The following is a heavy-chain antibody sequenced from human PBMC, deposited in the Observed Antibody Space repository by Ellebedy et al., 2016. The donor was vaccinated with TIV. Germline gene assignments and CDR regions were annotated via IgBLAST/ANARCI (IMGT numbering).Heavy chain of an antibody. V-gene: IGHV4-31*03. CDR1: GGSISGSSYY. Sequence: MPSETLSLTCTVSGGSISGSSYYWGWIRQHPGKGLEWIGYIYYTGSTYYNPSLKSRLIITVDTSKNQYSLKLNSLTPEDTAVYYCARSNYALCGGDSDLDHAFDVWGQGTMVIVSS. CDR3: ARSNYALCGGDSDLDHAFDV. CDR2: IYYTGST. J-gene: IGHJ3*01. D-gene: IGHD2-21*02.